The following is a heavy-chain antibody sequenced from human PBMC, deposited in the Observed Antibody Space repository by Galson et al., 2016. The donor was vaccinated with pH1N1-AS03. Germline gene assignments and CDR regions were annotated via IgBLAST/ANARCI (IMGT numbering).Heavy chain of an antibody. D-gene: IGHD3-16*01. J-gene: IGHJ4*02. CDR2: IYGGGDT. CDR3: AREPWGSTQGEY. CDR1: GFTINNNY. V-gene: IGHV3-53*01. Sequence: SLRLSCAASGFTINNNYMSWVRQAPGKGLEWVSVIYGGGDTFYADSVKGRFTISHDNSKNTVYLQMNSLRVEETAVYYCAREPWGSTQGEYWGQGTLVTVSS.